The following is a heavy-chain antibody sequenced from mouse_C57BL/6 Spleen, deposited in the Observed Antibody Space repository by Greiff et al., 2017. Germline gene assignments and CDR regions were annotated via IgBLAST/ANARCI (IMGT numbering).Heavy chain of an antibody. V-gene: IGHV1-39*01. J-gene: IGHJ2*01. CDR2: INPNYGTT. CDR3: ARETSYYSNSYYFDY. Sequence: EVKLMESGPELVKPGASVKISCKASGYSFTDYNMNWVKQSNGKSLEWIGGINPNYGTTSYNQKFKGKATLTVDQSSSTAYMQLNSLTSEDSAVYYCARETSYYSNSYYFDYWGQGTTLTVSS. D-gene: IGHD2-5*01. CDR1: GYSFTDYN.